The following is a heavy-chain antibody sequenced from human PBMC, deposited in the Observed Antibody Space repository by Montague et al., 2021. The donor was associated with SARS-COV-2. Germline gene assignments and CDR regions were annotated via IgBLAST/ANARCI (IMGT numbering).Heavy chain of an antibody. D-gene: IGHD1-26*01. Sequence: CAISGDSVSINSVAWNWIRQSPSLRFGRLVMTYYRSKWYNDYAVSVKSRITINPDTSKNQISLQLNSVTPEDTAVYYCARTSASSDYWGQGTLVTVSS. J-gene: IGHJ4*02. V-gene: IGHV6-1*01. CDR3: ARTSASSDY. CDR1: GDSVSINSVA. CDR2: TYYRSKWYN.